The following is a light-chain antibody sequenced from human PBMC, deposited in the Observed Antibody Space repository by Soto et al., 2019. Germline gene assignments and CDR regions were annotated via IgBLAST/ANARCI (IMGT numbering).Light chain of an antibody. V-gene: IGKV3-15*01. CDR1: QSVDIN. CDR3: QQYRGLPRT. J-gene: IGKJ1*01. Sequence: EIVLTQSPATLSVSPGERVTLSCRASQSVDINLAWYQQKPGQAPRLLIYGASTRATDMSVTFSGRESGTEFTLTINTRRPEDFSVYCWQQYRGLPRTFGQVTQVEIK. CDR2: GAS.